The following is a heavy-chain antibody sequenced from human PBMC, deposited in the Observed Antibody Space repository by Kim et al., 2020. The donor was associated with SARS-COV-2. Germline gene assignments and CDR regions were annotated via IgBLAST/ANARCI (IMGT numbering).Heavy chain of an antibody. CDR2: IGTAGGT. D-gene: IGHD4-17*01. J-gene: IGHJ4*02. CDR3: ARRMTTVTPSFDF. V-gene: IGHV3-13*01. CDR1: GFTFSSYD. Sequence: GGSLRLSCAASGFTFSSYDMHWVRQATGKGLEWVSAIGTAGGTYYPGSVEGRFTISSKNAKNNLYLQLNSLMGGDTTVYYYARRMTTVTPSFDFCGQGT.